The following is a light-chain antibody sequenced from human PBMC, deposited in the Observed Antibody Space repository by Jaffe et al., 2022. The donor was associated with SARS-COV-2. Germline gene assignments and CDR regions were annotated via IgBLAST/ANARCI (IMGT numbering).Light chain of an antibody. CDR1: SSNIGSNA. J-gene: IGLJ3*02. CDR2: TNN. Sequence: QSVLTQPPSASGTPGQRVTISCSGSSSNIGSNAVNWYRQLPGTAPKLLIYTNNQRPSGVPDRFSGSKSGTSASLAISGLQSEDEADYYCATWDDSLNGPWVFGGGTKLTVL. CDR3: ATWDDSLNGPWV. V-gene: IGLV1-44*01.